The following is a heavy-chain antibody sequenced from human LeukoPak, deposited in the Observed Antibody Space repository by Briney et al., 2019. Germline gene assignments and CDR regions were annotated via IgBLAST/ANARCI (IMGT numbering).Heavy chain of an antibody. CDR2: INHSGST. CDR1: GGSFSGYY. Sequence: SETLSLTCAVYGGSFSGYYWSWIRQPPGKGLEWIGEINHSGSTNYNPSLKSRVTISVDTSKNQFSLKLSSVTAADTAVYYCAILNWGVEDDAFDIWGQGTMVTVSS. D-gene: IGHD7-27*01. J-gene: IGHJ3*02. CDR3: AILNWGVEDDAFDI. V-gene: IGHV4-34*01.